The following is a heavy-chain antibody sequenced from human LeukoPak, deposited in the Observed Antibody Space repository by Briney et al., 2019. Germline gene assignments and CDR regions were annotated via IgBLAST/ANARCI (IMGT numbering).Heavy chain of an antibody. D-gene: IGHD3-22*01. CDR3: ARCLKRAYYDSSGYYFGATHDAFDI. CDR2: INPNSGGT. Sequence: KPGASVKVSCKASGYTFTGYYMHWVRQAPGQGLEWMGWINPNSGGTNYAQKFQGRVTMTRDTSISTAYMELSRLRSDDTAVYYCARCLKRAYYDSSGYYFGATHDAFDIWGQGTMVTVSS. CDR1: GYTFTGYY. J-gene: IGHJ3*02. V-gene: IGHV1-2*02.